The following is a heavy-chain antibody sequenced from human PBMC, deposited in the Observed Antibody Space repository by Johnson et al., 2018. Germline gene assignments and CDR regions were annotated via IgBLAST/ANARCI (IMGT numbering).Heavy chain of an antibody. CDR1: GFTFSNAW. J-gene: IGHJ6*02. V-gene: IGHV3-15*01. CDR2: IKSKTDGGTT. CDR3: TTDHPPGSIWPQYQYYYYGMDV. D-gene: IGHD6-6*01. Sequence: VQLVQSGGGLVKPGGSLRLSCAASGFTFSNAWMSWVRQAPGKGLEWVGRIKSKTDGGTTDYAAPVKGRFTLSRDDSKNTLYLQMNSPKTEDTAVYYLTTDHPPGSIWPQYQYYYYGMDVWGQGTTVTVSS.